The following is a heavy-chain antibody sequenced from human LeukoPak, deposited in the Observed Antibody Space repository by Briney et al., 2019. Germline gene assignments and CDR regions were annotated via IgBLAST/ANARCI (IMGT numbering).Heavy chain of an antibody. CDR3: ARLHCGGDCYSWYFQH. V-gene: IGHV4-59*01. CDR2: IYYSGST. J-gene: IGHJ1*01. D-gene: IGHD2-21*02. Sequence: SETLSLTCTVSGGSISSYYWSWIRQPPGKGLEWIGYIYYSGSTNYNPSLKSRVTISVDTSKNRFSLKLSSVTAADTAVYYCARLHCGGDCYSWYFQHWGQGTLVTVSS. CDR1: GGSISSYY.